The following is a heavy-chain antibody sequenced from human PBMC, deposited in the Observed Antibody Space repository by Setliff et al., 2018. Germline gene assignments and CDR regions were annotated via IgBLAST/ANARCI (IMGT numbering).Heavy chain of an antibody. D-gene: IGHD2-2*01. CDR3: TRSTSGAFDY. CDR1: GFTFSSHW. CDR2: INHDGSEK. V-gene: IGHV3-7*01. J-gene: IGHJ4*02. Sequence: GGSLRLSCAASGFTFSSHWMAWVRQAPGKGLEWVANINHDGSEKYSVDSAKGRFTISRDTAKNSLSLQMNSLRAEDTAVYYCTRSTSGAFDYWGQGALVTVSS.